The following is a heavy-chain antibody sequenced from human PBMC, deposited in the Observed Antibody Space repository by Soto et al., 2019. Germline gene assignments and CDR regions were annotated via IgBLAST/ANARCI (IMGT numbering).Heavy chain of an antibody. CDR3: AKDYGGKDGDY. CDR2: IIPILGIA. V-gene: IGHV1-69*08. CDR1: GGTFSSYT. J-gene: IGHJ4*02. D-gene: IGHD4-17*01. Sequence: QVQLVQSGAEVKKPGSSVKVSCKASGGTFSSYTISWVRQAPGQGLEWMGRIIPILGIANYAQKLQGRVTITEDKSTSTAYMELSSLRSEDTAVYYCAKDYGGKDGDYWGQGTLVTVSS.